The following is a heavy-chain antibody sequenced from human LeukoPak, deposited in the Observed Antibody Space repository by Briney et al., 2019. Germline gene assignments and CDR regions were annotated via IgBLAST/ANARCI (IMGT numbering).Heavy chain of an antibody. CDR3: ARRAELGMRYFDS. CDR2: IYPDDSKI. Sequence: GESLKISCKGSGYDFFGYWIAWVRQMPGKGLEWVGIIYPDDSKITYSPAFQGQVTISAVKSLSTSSLQWDSLKASDTAIYFYARRAELGMRYFDSWGQGALVTVSS. J-gene: IGHJ4*02. CDR1: GYDFFGYW. V-gene: IGHV5-51*01. D-gene: IGHD3-16*01.